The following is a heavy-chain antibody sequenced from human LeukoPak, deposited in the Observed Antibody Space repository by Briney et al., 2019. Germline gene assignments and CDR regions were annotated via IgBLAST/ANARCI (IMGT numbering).Heavy chain of an antibody. CDR1: GGSISSSNW. CDR2: IYHSGST. Sequence: SGTLSLTCAVSGGSISSSNWWSWVRQPPGKGLEWIGEIYHSGSTNYNPSLKSRVTISVDKSKNQFSLKLSSVTAADTAVCYCARGSYYYDSSGYPFDYWGQGTLVTVSS. CDR3: ARGSYYYDSSGYPFDY. D-gene: IGHD3-22*01. J-gene: IGHJ4*02. V-gene: IGHV4-4*02.